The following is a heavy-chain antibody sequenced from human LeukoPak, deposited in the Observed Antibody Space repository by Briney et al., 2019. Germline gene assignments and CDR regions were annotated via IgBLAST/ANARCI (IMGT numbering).Heavy chain of an antibody. Sequence: SETLSLTCTVSGGSISSYYWSWIRQPPGKGLEWIGYIYYSGSTNYNPSLESRITISLDTSKNQFSLKLTSLTAADTAVYYCARATTTYYFDSWGQGILVTVSS. V-gene: IGHV4-59*01. D-gene: IGHD4-11*01. CDR2: IYYSGST. J-gene: IGHJ4*02. CDR1: GGSISSYY. CDR3: ARATTTYYFDS.